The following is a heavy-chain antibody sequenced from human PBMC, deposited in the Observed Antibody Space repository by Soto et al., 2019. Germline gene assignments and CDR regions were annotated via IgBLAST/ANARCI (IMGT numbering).Heavy chain of an antibody. CDR1: GFTFSSYA. J-gene: IGHJ4*02. V-gene: IGHV3-30-3*01. CDR2: ISYDGSNK. Sequence: GGSLRLSCAASGFTFSSYAMHWVRQAPGKGLEWVAVISYDGSNKYYADSVKGRFTISRDNSKNTLYLQMNSLRAEDTAVYYCASDGPLAFLYYFDYWGQGTLVTVSS. CDR3: ASDGPLAFLYYFDY. D-gene: IGHD2-15*01.